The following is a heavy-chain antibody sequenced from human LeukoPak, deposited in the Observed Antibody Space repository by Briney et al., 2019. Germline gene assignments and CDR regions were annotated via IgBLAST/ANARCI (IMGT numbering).Heavy chain of an antibody. CDR3: ARDVATTGWYTFDY. CDR2: TYYRSKWYS. CDR1: GDSVSSINGA. V-gene: IGHV6-1*01. D-gene: IGHD6-19*01. J-gene: IGHJ4*02. Sequence: SQTLSVTCAISGDSVSSINGAWNWVRQSPPRGLEWLGRTYYRSKWYSDYAVPIQGRISINPDTSKSQFTLHLFSVTPDDTAVYYCARDVATTGWYTFDYWGQGTRVTVSS.